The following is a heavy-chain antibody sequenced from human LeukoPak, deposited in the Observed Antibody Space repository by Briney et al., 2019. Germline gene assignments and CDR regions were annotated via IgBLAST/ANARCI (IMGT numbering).Heavy chain of an antibody. D-gene: IGHD1-1*01. CDR3: KSGGAAPGSFDY. CDR2: IKYDGSED. V-gene: IGHV3-7*01. CDR1: GFTFSRYW. Sequence: PGGSLRLSCAASGFTFSRYWMSWMRQAPGKGLEWVANIKYDGSEDYYVDSVKGRFTISGDNAKNTLYLQLNSLRVEDTAVYYCKSGGAAPGSFDYWGQGTLVTVSS. J-gene: IGHJ4*02.